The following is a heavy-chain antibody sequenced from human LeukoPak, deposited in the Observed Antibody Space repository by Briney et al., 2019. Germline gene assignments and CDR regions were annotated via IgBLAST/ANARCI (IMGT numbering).Heavy chain of an antibody. J-gene: IGHJ5*02. Sequence: GASVKVSCKASGYTFTSYDINWVRQATGQGLEWMGWMNPNSGNTGYAQKFQGRVTMTRNTSISTAYMDLSSLRSEDAAVYYCARVGQQLVNWFDPWGQGTLVTVSS. D-gene: IGHD6-13*01. CDR3: ARVGQQLVNWFDP. CDR2: MNPNSGNT. CDR1: GYTFTSYD. V-gene: IGHV1-8*01.